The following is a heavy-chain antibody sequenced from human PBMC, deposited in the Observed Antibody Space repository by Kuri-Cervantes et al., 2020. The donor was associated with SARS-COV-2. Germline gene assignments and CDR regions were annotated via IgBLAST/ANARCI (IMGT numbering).Heavy chain of an antibody. CDR1: GFTVSSNY. D-gene: IGHD5-18*01. Sequence: GGSLRLSCAASGFTVSSNYMSWVRQAPGKGLEWVSVIYSCGSTYYADSVKGRFTISRDNSKNTLFLQMNSLRAEDTALYFCARDPRGGYSYGWGALDIWGQGTMVTVSS. CDR3: ARDPRGGYSYGWGALDI. V-gene: IGHV3-66*03. J-gene: IGHJ3*02. CDR2: IYSCGST.